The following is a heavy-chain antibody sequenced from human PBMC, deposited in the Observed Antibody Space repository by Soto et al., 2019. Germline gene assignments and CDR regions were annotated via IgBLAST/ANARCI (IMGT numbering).Heavy chain of an antibody. CDR2: ISGNTVST. CDR3: AKRGIYPNDWYPHYMDV. V-gene: IGHV3-23*01. D-gene: IGHD3-9*01. Sequence: GGSLRLSCAASGFTFSSYAMSWVRQAPGKGLEWVSSISGNTVSTRYADFVKGRFTISRDNSKNTVYLQMNSLRAEDTAVYFCAKRGIYPNDWYPHYMDVWGKGTTVTVSS. J-gene: IGHJ6*03. CDR1: GFTFSSYA.